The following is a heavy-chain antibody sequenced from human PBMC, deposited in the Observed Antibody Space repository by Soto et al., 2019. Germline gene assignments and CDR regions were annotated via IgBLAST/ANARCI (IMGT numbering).Heavy chain of an antibody. CDR3: AGNYDCSSTSCQPGDI. D-gene: IGHD2-2*01. V-gene: IGHV1-3*01. CDR1: GYTFTCYA. CDR2: INAGNGNT. Sequence: ASVKVSCKASGYTFTCYAMHWVRQAPGQRLEWMGWINAGNGNTKYSQKFQGRVTITRDTSASTAYMELSSLRSEDTAVYYCAGNYDCSSTSCQPGDIWGQGTMVTVSS. J-gene: IGHJ3*02.